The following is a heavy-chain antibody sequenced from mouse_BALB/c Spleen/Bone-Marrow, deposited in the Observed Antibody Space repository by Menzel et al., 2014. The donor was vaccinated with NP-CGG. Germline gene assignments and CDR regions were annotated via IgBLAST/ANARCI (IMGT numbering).Heavy chain of an antibody. D-gene: IGHD2-3*01. CDR2: VNPNIGGT. J-gene: IGHJ2*01. CDR3: ARGRWYY. CDR1: GYTFTDYT. V-gene: IGHV1-22*01. Sequence: SGPELVKPGASVKISCKTSGYTFTDYTLHWVKQSHGKSLEWIGGVNPNIGGTSYNQKFKGKASLTVNKSSTSSYMELRSLTSEDSAVYYCARGRWYYWGQGTTLTVSS.